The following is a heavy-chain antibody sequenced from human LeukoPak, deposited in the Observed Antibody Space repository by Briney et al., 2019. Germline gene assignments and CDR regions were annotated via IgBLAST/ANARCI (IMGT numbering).Heavy chain of an antibody. Sequence: SETLSLTCTVSGGSISSSSYYWGWIRQPPGKGLEWIGEINHSGSTNYNPSLKSRVTISVDTSKNQFSLKLSSVTAADTAVYYCARPRRWIVGAKGGNWFDPWGQGTLVTVSS. D-gene: IGHD1-26*01. CDR2: INHSGST. J-gene: IGHJ5*02. CDR1: GGSISSSSYY. CDR3: ARPRRWIVGAKGGNWFDP. V-gene: IGHV4-39*07.